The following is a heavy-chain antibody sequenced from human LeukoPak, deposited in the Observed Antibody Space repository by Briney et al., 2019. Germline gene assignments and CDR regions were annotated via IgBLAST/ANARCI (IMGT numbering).Heavy chain of an antibody. CDR1: GFTFSTYS. Sequence: GGSLRLSCAASGFTFSTYSMNWVRQAPGKGLEWVSYISLRSSTIYYADSVRGRFTISRDNAKNSLYLQMNSLRAEDTAVYFCARLSSWVFEIWGQGTMVTVSS. CDR3: ARLSSWVFEI. J-gene: IGHJ3*02. V-gene: IGHV3-48*01. CDR2: ISLRSSTI. D-gene: IGHD3-16*01.